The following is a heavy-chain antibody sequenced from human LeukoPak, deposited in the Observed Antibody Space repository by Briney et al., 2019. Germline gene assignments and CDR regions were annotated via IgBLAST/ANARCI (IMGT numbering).Heavy chain of an antibody. D-gene: IGHD2-2*01. CDR3: ARQGQLARTFYFDY. J-gene: IGHJ4*02. Sequence: TSETLSLTCTVSGGSISSSSYYWGWIRQPPGKGLEWIGSIYYSGSTYYNPSLKSRVTISVDTSKNQFSLKLSSVTAADTAVYYCARQGQLARTFYFDYWGQGTLVTVPS. CDR1: GGSISSSSYY. CDR2: IYYSGST. V-gene: IGHV4-39*01.